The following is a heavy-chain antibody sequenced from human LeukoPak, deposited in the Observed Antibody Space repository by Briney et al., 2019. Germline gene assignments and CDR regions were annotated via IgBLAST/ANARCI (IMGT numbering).Heavy chain of an antibody. D-gene: IGHD4-17*01. CDR1: GFIFRNYW. Sequence: GGSLRLSCAASGFIFRNYWMHWVRQAPGKGLVWVARINPNGITTTYTDSVKGRFTISRDNAKNTLYLQMNSLRAEDTAVYYCARDFDGDRDYWGQGTLVTVSS. V-gene: IGHV3-74*01. CDR3: ARDFDGDRDY. CDR2: INPNGITT. J-gene: IGHJ4*02.